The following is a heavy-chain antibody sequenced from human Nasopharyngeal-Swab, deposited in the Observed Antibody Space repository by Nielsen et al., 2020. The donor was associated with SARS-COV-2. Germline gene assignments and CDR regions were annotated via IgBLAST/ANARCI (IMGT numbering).Heavy chain of an antibody. CDR1: GFTFSSYG. D-gene: IGHD6-19*01. V-gene: IGHV3-33*01. CDR2: IWYDGSNK. CDR3: ARDVSKGEWLVRGVY. J-gene: IGHJ4*02. Sequence: GESLKISCAASGFTFSSYGMHWVRQAPGKGLEWVAVIWYDGSNKYYADSVKGRFTISRDNSKNTLYLQMNSLRAEDTAVYYCARDVSKGEWLVRGVYWGQGTLVTVSS.